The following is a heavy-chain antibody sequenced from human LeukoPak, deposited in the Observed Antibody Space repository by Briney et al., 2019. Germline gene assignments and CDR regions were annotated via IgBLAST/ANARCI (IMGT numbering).Heavy chain of an antibody. Sequence: GGSLRLSCAASGFTVSSNYMSWVRQAPGKGLEWASVIYSGGSTYYADSVKGRFTISRDNSKNTLYLQMNSLRAEDTAVYYCARNFEGRAYYYYYMDVWGKGTTVTVSS. D-gene: IGHD3-10*01. V-gene: IGHV3-53*01. CDR1: GFTVSSNY. CDR3: ARNFEGRAYYYYYMDV. CDR2: IYSGGST. J-gene: IGHJ6*03.